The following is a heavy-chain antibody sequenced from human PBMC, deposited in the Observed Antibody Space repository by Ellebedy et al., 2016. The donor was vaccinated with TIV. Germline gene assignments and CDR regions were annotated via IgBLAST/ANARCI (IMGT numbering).Heavy chain of an antibody. D-gene: IGHD5-24*01. V-gene: IGHV4-59*01. CDR3: ARRIGMATMGEDAFDI. CDR2: IYYSGST. J-gene: IGHJ3*02. Sequence: SETLSLXCTVSGGSISSYYWSWIRQPPGKGLEWIGYIYYSGSTNYNPSLKSRVTISVDTSKNQFSLKLSSVTAADTAVYYCARRIGMATMGEDAFDIWGQGTMVTVSS. CDR1: GGSISSYY.